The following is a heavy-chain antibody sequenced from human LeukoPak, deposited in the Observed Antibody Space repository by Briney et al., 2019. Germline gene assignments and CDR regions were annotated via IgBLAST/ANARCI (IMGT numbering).Heavy chain of an antibody. V-gene: IGHV3-33*01. J-gene: IGHJ4*02. CDR2: IWYDGSNK. Sequence: PGGSLRLSCAASGFTFSNYGMHWVRQAPGKGLEWVALIWYDGSNKYYEDSVKGRFTISRENSRNTLYLQMNSLRAEDTAVYYCARDRGIVGATWGVYFDYWGQGTLVTVSS. D-gene: IGHD1-26*01. CDR3: ARDRGIVGATWGVYFDY. CDR1: GFTFSNYG.